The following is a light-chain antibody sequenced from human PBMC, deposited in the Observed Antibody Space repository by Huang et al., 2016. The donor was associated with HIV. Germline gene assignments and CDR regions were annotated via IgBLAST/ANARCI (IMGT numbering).Light chain of an antibody. CDR1: LGIGNF. Sequence: DIQMTQSPSSLSASVGDRVTITCRASLGIGNFLAWYQQKPGRVPGLLIYGASTLQSGVPSRFSGSGSGRDFTLTISSLQPEDAATYYCQKFNEAFGQGTKVEIK. CDR3: QKFNEA. CDR2: GAS. V-gene: IGKV1-27*01. J-gene: IGKJ1*01.